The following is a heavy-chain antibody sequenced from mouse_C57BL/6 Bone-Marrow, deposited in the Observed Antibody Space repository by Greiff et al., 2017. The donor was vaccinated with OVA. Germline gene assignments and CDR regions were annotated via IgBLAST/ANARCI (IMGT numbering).Heavy chain of an antibody. D-gene: IGHD2-3*01. V-gene: IGHV14-4*01. J-gene: IGHJ3*01. CDR3: TTSRIYDGYYRFAY. CDR1: GFNIKDDY. CDR2: LDPENGDT. Sequence: VQLQQSGAELVRPGASVKLSCTASGFNIKDDYMHWVKHRPEQGLEWIGWLDPENGDTEYASKFQGKATLTADTSSNTAYLQLSSLTSEDTAVYYCTTSRIYDGYYRFAYWGQGTLVTVSA.